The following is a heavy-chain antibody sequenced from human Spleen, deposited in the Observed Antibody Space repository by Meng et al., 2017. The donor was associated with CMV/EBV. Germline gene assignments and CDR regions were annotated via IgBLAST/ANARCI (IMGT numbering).Heavy chain of an antibody. D-gene: IGHD2/OR15-2a*01. V-gene: IGHV1-69*06. J-gene: IGHJ3*02. CDR2: IIPMFGTA. CDR3: ARDKYSVIIRTQTSGTFDI. CDR1: GGTFNNYA. Sequence: SVKVSCKASGGTFNNYAIIWVRQAPGQGLEWMGGIIPMFGTANYAQKFQDRVTITADRSTNTAYMELSRLRSEDTAVYYCARDKYSVIIRTQTSGTFDIWGQGTLVTVSS.